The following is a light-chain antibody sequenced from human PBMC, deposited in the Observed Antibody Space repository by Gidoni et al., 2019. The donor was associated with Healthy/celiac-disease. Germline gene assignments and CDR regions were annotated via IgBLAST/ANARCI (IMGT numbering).Light chain of an antibody. CDR3: QQYTSYSFTWT. V-gene: IGKV1-5*03. J-gene: IGKJ1*01. Sequence: DIQMTQSPSTLSASVGDRVTITCRASQSISSWLAWYQQKPGKAPKLLIYKASSLESVVPSRFSGSGSGTEFTLTISSLQPDDFATYYCQQYTSYSFTWTFGQGTKVEIK. CDR2: KAS. CDR1: QSISSW.